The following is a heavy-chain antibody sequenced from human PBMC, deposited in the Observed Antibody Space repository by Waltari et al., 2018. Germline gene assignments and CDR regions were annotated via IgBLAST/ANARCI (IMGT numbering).Heavy chain of an antibody. J-gene: IGHJ4*02. V-gene: IGHV3-NL1*01. Sequence: VQLVESGGGLAKPGGSLRLSCAASGFTFSNYWMYWVRQAPGKGLEWISAINSAGSSTYYADSVKGRFTISRENAKNTLYLQMDSLRAEDTAVYYCARDLGTTWGYDSGYYTETNPGDYWGQGVLVTVSS. CDR3: ARDLGTTWGYDSGYYTETNPGDY. CDR1: GFTFSNYW. CDR2: INSAGSST. D-gene: IGHD3-22*01.